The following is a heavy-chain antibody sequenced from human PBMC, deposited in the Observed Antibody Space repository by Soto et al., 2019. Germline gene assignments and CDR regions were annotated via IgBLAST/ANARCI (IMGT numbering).Heavy chain of an antibody. D-gene: IGHD6-6*01. CDR1: GYTFTSYD. V-gene: IGHV1-8*01. J-gene: IGHJ6*02. CDR3: ARDGIAARFILGAYYYYGMDV. Sequence: QVQLVQSGAEVKKPGASVKVSCKASGYTFTSYDINWVRQATGQGLEWMVWMNPNSGNTGYAQKFQGGVTMTRNTSRSIAYMERCSLRSEDTAVYYCARDGIAARFILGAYYYYGMDVWGQGTTVTVSS. CDR2: MNPNSGNT.